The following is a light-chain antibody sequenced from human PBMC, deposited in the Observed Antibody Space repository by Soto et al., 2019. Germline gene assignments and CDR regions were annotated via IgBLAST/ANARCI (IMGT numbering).Light chain of an antibody. CDR1: QSVSSR. CDR2: GAS. CDR3: QQDTNRPWT. V-gene: IGKV3-15*01. J-gene: IGKJ1*01. Sequence: ETGMTQYQATLSVSRRERATVSCRASQSVSSRLAWYQQKPGQAPRLLIYGASTRATGIPPRFSDRGSGTEFTLTISSLRSGDFAVYYCQQDTNRPWTFGRGTKVDIK.